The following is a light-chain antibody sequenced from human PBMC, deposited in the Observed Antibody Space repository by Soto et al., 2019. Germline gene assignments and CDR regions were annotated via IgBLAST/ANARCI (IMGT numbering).Light chain of an antibody. CDR1: SSNIGSNY. CDR3: AAWDDSLSGYV. CDR2: SNN. Sequence: QSVLTQPPSASGTPGQRVTLSCSGSSSNIGSNYVYWYQQLPGTAPKLLIYSNNQRPSGVPDRVSGSKSGTSASLAISGLRSEDEAEYYCAAWDDSLSGYVFGTGTQLTVL. V-gene: IGLV1-47*02. J-gene: IGLJ1*01.